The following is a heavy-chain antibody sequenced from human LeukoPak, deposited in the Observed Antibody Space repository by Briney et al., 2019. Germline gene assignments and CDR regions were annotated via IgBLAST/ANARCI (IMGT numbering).Heavy chain of an antibody. V-gene: IGHV3-74*01. Sequence: GGSLRLSCSASGFSFSNYFMHWVRRAPGEGLVWVSRISGDGTTTIYADSVKGRFTISRDNAKNTLYLQMNSLRAEDTAVYYCARRVDATRWFDPWGQGALVTVSS. D-gene: IGHD2-15*01. J-gene: IGHJ5*02. CDR2: ISGDGTTT. CDR3: ARRVDATRWFDP. CDR1: GFSFSNYF.